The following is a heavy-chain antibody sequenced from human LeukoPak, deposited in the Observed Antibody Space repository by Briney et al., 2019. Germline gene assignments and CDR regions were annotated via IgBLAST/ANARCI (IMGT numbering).Heavy chain of an antibody. Sequence: SETLSLTCTVSGGSVSSYYWSWIRQPPGKGLEWIGYIYYSGSTNYNPSLKSRVTISVGTSKNQFSLKLSSVTAADTAVYYCARAREHLDYWGQGTLVTVSS. CDR3: ARAREHLDY. CDR1: GGSVSSYY. D-gene: IGHD1-26*01. J-gene: IGHJ4*02. V-gene: IGHV4-59*02. CDR2: IYYSGST.